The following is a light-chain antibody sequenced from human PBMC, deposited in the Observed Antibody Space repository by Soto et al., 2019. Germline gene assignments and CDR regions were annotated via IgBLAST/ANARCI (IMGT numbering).Light chain of an antibody. CDR2: GVS. CDR1: QSVSSN. V-gene: IGKV3-20*01. Sequence: EIVMTQSPPTLSVSPGERATLSCRASQSVSSNLAWYQQKPGQAPRLLIYGVSSRATGIPDRFSGSGAGTDFTLTISRLEPEDFAVYYCQQYGDSPLTFGGGTKVDIK. J-gene: IGKJ4*01. CDR3: QQYGDSPLT.